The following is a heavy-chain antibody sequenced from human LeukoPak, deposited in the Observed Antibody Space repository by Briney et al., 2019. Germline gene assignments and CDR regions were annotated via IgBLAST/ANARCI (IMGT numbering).Heavy chain of an antibody. Sequence: SETLSLTCTVSGGSISSGGYYWSWIRQPPGKGLEWIGYIYHSGSTYYNPSLKSRVTISVDRSKNQFSLKLSSVTAADTAVYYCAREGGSGSPLADYWGQGTLVTVSS. J-gene: IGHJ4*02. D-gene: IGHD1-26*01. CDR2: IYHSGST. CDR3: AREGGSGSPLADY. CDR1: GGSISSGGYY. V-gene: IGHV4-30-2*01.